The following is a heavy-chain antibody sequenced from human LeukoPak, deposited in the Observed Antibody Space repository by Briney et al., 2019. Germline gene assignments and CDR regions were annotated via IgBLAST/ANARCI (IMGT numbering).Heavy chain of an antibody. CDR2: IRSKAYGGTT. CDR1: GFTFGDYA. CDR3: TRGPTSIAAAGFYYYYGMDV. V-gene: IGHV3-49*04. D-gene: IGHD6-13*01. J-gene: IGHJ6*02. Sequence: PGRSLRLSCTASGFTFGDYAMSWVRQAPGKGLEWVGFIRSKAYGGTTEYAASVKGRFTNSRDDSKSIAYLQMNSLKTEDTAVYYCTRGPTSIAAAGFYYYYGMDVWGQGTAVTVSS.